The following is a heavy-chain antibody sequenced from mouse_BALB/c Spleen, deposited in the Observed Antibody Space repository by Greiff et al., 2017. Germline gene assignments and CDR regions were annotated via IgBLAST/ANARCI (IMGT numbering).Heavy chain of an antibody. V-gene: IGHV5-6*02. Sequence: DVMLVESGGDLVKPGGSLKLSCAASGFTFSSYGMSWVRQTPDKRLEWVATISSGGSYTYYPDSVKGRFTISRDNAKNTLYLQMSSLKSEDTAMYYCARPNNDGSLPFFDYWGQGTTLTVSS. D-gene: IGHD2-3*01. J-gene: IGHJ2*01. CDR2: ISSGGSYT. CDR3: ARPNNDGSLPFFDY. CDR1: GFTFSSYG.